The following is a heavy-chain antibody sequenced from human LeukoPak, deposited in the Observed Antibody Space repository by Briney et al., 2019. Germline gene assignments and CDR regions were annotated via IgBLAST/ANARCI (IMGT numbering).Heavy chain of an antibody. V-gene: IGHV4-39*01. J-gene: IGHJ4*01. CDR1: GGSISNRSYY. D-gene: IGHD3-22*01. Sequence: SETLSLTCTVSGGSISNRSYYWGWIRPPPGKRLEWIGSVYYSGSPYHNPSLKSRVTMSVDTSKNQFSLKLNSITAAVTAVYFCTRLLHDSRGYYYFDYRGQGTLATVSS. CDR3: TRLLHDSRGYYYFDY. CDR2: VYYSGSP.